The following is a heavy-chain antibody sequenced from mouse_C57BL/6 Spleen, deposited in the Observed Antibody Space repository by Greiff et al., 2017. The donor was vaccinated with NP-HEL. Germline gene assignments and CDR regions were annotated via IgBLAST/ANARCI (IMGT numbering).Heavy chain of an antibody. CDR3: ARRWLLPYYAMDY. CDR2: ISSGSSTI. CDR1: GFTFSDYG. Sequence: EVMLVESGGGLVKPGGSLKLSCAASGFTFSDYGMHCVRQAPEKGLEWVAYISSGSSTIYYADTVKGRFTISRDNAKNTLFLQMTSLRSEDTAMYYCARRWLLPYYAMDYRGQGTSVTVSS. J-gene: IGHJ4*01. D-gene: IGHD2-3*01. V-gene: IGHV5-17*01.